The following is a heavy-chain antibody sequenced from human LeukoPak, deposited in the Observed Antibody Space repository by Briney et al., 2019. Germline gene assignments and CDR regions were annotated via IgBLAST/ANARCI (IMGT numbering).Heavy chain of an antibody. CDR3: ASGADYSSADY. D-gene: IGHD6-19*01. V-gene: IGHV4-59*01. CDR1: GDSISSYY. CDR2: IYYSGRT. Sequence: SETLSLTCTVSGDSISSYYWSWIRQPPGKGLEWIGYIYYSGRTNYSPSLKSRVTISVDTSKNQFSLKLSSVTAADTAVYYCASGADYSSADYWGQGTLVTVSS. J-gene: IGHJ4*02.